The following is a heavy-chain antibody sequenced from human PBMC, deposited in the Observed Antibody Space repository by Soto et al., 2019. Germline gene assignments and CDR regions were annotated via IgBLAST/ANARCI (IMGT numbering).Heavy chain of an antibody. CDR2: INPNSGGT. D-gene: IGHD3-16*01. V-gene: IGHV1-2*04. CDR3: ARARGGGSSAFDI. Sequence: ASVKVSCKASGYTFTGYYMHWVRQAPGQGLEWMGWINPNSGGTNYAQKFQGWVTMTRDTSISTAYMELSRLRSDDTAVYYCARARGGGSSAFDIWGQGTMVTVSS. CDR1: GYTFTGYY. J-gene: IGHJ3*02.